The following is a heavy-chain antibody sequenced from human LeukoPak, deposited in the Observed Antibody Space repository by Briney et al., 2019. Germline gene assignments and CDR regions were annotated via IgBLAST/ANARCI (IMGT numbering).Heavy chain of an antibody. D-gene: IGHD3-16*02. Sequence: SETLSLTCTVSGGSISSYYWSWIRQPPGKGLEWIGYIYYSGSTNYNPSLKSRVTISIDTSNNQFSLKLSSVTAADTAVYYCARFSLYDNVWGSHRQTFAFDYWGQGTLVTVSS. CDR3: ARFSLYDNVWGSHRQTFAFDY. CDR2: IYYSGST. V-gene: IGHV4-59*01. J-gene: IGHJ4*02. CDR1: GGSISSYY.